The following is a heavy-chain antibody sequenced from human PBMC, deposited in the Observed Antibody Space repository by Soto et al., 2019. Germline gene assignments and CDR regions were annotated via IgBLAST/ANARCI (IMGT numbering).Heavy chain of an antibody. D-gene: IGHD4-4*01. CDR3: AGGSWGDYSLG. CDR1: GGNFNSYI. J-gene: IGHJ4*02. Sequence: QAQVVQSGAEMKKPGSSLTVSCKASGGNFNSYIITWVRQAPGQGLEWMGGIVPMLGTTDYAQKFRGRVTLTADETTSTAHMELSRLQSEDAAVYYCAGGSWGDYSLGWGQGTLVTVSS. V-gene: IGHV1-69*12. CDR2: IVPMLGTT.